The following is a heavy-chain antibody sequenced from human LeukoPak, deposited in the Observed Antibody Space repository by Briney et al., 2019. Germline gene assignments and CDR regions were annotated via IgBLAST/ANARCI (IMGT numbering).Heavy chain of an antibody. CDR1: GFTFSSYG. D-gene: IGHD6-19*01. CDR2: ISYDGSNK. CDR3: AKDRIAVAGTSYFDY. V-gene: IGHV3-30*18. Sequence: PGGSLRLPCAASGFTFSSYGTHRVRQAPGKGLEWVAVISYDGSNKYYADSVKGRFTISRDNSKNTLYLQMNSLRAEDTAVYYCAKDRIAVAGTSYFDYWGQGTLVTVSS. J-gene: IGHJ4*02.